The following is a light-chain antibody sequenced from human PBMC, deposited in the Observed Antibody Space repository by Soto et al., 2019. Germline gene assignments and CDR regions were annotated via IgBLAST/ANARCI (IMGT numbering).Light chain of an antibody. Sequence: DIHLTQSPSSLSASVGDRVTITCRASQAITNNLAWYQQKPGNPPRLLIYEESTLHSGVPSRFSGRKVGTQFILTIDRLQTEDFATYDCQQVKSYTRTFGGGTKVDIK. CDR2: EES. CDR1: QAITNN. V-gene: IGKV1-9*01. J-gene: IGKJ4*01. CDR3: QQVKSYTRT.